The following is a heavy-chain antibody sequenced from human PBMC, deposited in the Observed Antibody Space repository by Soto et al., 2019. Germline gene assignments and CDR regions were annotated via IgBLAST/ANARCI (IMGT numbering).Heavy chain of an antibody. CDR2: IYHSGAT. Sequence: QVQLQESGPGLVKPSQTLFLTCTVSGDSISRDGSSWSWLRQPPGKGLEWIGYIYHSGATYYNPSLKSRVTTSVDKSKNQFSLSLASVTAADTAVYYCAREMSYYFDSWGHGTLVTVSS. CDR1: GDSISRDGSS. V-gene: IGHV4-30-2*01. CDR3: AREMSYYFDS. J-gene: IGHJ4*01.